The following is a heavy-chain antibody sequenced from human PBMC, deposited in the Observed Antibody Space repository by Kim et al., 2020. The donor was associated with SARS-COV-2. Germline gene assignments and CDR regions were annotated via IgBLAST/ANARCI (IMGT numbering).Heavy chain of an antibody. CDR2: INHSGST. CDR3: ARGPTILVGADEYYLCAF. D-gene: IGHD1-26*01. J-gene: IGHJ3*01. Sequence: SETLSLTCAVYGGSFSGYYWSWIRQPPGKGLEWIGEINHSGSTNYNPSLKSRVTISVDTSKNQFSLKLSSVTAADTAVYYCARGPTILVGADEYYLCAF. V-gene: IGHV4-34*01. CDR1: GGSFSGYY.